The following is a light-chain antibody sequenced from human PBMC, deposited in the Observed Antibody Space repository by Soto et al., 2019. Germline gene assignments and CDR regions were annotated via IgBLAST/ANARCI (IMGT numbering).Light chain of an antibody. J-gene: IGLJ2*01. CDR1: SSDIGGYNY. CDR3: TSFAGNFNVV. Sequence: QSALTQPPSASGYPGQSVTISCTGTSSDIGGYNYVSWYQQPPGKAPKLMIYEVTKRPSGVPDRFSGSKSGNTASLTVSGLQAEDEADYYCTSFAGNFNVVFGGGTQLTVL. CDR2: EVT. V-gene: IGLV2-8*01.